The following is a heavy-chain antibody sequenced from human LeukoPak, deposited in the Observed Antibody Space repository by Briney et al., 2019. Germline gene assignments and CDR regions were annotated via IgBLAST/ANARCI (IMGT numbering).Heavy chain of an antibody. Sequence: ASVEVSCKASGYTFTGYYMHWVRQAPGQGLEWMGWINPNSGGTNYAQKFQGRVTMTRDTSISTAYMELSRLRSDDTAVYYCASTYYDFWSGHGGLDYWGQGTLVTVSS. CDR1: GYTFTGYY. CDR3: ASTYYDFWSGHGGLDY. V-gene: IGHV1-2*02. CDR2: INPNSGGT. D-gene: IGHD3-3*01. J-gene: IGHJ4*02.